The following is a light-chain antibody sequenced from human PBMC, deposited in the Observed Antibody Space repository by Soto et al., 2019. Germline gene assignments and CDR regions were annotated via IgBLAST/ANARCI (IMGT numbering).Light chain of an antibody. CDR1: SGDVGSYSH. CDR3: CSYAPCSSYV. CDR2: EGS. J-gene: IGLJ1*01. V-gene: IGLV2-23*01. Sequence: QSVLTQPASVSGSPGQSITIACTGTSGDVGSYSHVSWYQQHPGKAPRLIIYEGSKRPSGVSHRFSASRSDKTASLTISGLQAEDEVAYYSCSYAPCSSYVLGTGTKFTVL.